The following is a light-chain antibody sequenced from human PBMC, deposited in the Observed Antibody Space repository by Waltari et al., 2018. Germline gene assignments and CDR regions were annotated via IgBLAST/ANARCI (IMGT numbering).Light chain of an antibody. J-gene: IGKJ1*01. CDR2: WAS. V-gene: IGKV4-1*01. CDR3: QQYYTTPWT. CDR1: QSVLYSSINKNY. Sequence: DIVMTQSPDSLTVSLGERATINCKSSQSVLYSSINKNYLAWYQQTPGQPPKLLIYWASTRDSGVPDRFSGGVSGTDFTLTISSLQAEDVAVYYCQQYYTTPWTFGQGTQVEIK.